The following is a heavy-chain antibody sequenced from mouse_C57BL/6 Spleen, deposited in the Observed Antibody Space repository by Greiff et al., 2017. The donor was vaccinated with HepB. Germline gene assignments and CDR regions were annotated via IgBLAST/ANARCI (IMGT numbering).Heavy chain of an antibody. V-gene: IGHV1-61*01. CDR2: IYPSDSET. D-gene: IGHD1-1*01. CDR1: GYTFTSYW. CDR3: ARFITTVVATDYYAMDY. Sequence: QVQLKQPGAELVRPGSSVKLSCKASGYTFTSYWMDWVKQRPGQGLEWIGNIYPSDSETHYNQKFKDKATLTVDKSSSTAYMPLSSLTSEDSAVYYCARFITTVVATDYYAMDYWGQGTSVTVSS. J-gene: IGHJ4*01.